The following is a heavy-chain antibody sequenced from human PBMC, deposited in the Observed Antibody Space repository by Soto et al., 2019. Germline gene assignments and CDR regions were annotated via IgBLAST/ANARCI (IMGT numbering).Heavy chain of an antibody. J-gene: IGHJ4*02. V-gene: IGHV3-23*01. CDR3: AKDGAQLWFYYFDY. CDR1: GFTFSSYA. CDR2: ISGSGGST. D-gene: IGHD5-18*01. Sequence: RLSCAASGFTFSSYAMSWVRQAPGKGLEWVSAISGSGGSTYYADSVKGRFTISRDNSKNTLYLQMNSLRAEDTAVYYCAKDGAQLWFYYFDYWGQGTLVTVSS.